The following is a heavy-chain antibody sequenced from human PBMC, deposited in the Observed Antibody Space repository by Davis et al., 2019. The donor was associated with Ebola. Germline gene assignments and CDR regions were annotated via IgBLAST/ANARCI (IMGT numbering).Heavy chain of an antibody. CDR2: IYSGGST. CDR3: ARMSVDTAMGEVVDY. V-gene: IGHV3-53*01. J-gene: IGHJ4*02. Sequence: GESLKISCAASGFTVSSNYMSWVRQAPGKGLEWVSVIYSGGSTYYADSVKGRFTISRDNSKNTLYLQMNSLRAEDTAVYYCARMSVDTAMGEVVDYWGQGTLVTVSS. D-gene: IGHD5-18*01. CDR1: GFTVSSNY.